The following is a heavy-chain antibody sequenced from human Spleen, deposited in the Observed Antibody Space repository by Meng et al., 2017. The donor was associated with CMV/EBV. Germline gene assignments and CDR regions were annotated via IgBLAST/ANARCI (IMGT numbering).Heavy chain of an antibody. CDR2: IKQDGSEK. CDR1: GFTFSSYW. CDR3: ARDSGPRRPYYYDFWNYYYGMDV. D-gene: IGHD3-3*01. Sequence: GESLKISCAASGFTFSSYWMSWVRQAPGKGLEWVANIKQDGSEKYYVDSEKGRFTIYRDNAKNSLYLQMNSLRAEDTAVYYCARDSGPRRPYYYDFWNYYYGMDVWGQGTTVTVSS. V-gene: IGHV3-7*01. J-gene: IGHJ6*02.